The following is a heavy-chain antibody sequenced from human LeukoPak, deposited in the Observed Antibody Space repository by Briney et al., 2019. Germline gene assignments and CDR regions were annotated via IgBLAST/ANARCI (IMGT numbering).Heavy chain of an antibody. CDR1: GFTFSSYA. J-gene: IGHJ4*02. Sequence: GGALRLSRAASGFTFSSYAMHWVRQAPGKGLEGVAVISYDGSNKYYADSVKGRFTISRDNSKNTLYLQMNSLRAEGTAVYYCARDSTAMVTRGGVDYWGQGTLVTVSS. D-gene: IGHD5-18*01. V-gene: IGHV3-30-3*01. CDR2: ISYDGSNK. CDR3: ARDSTAMVTRGGVDY.